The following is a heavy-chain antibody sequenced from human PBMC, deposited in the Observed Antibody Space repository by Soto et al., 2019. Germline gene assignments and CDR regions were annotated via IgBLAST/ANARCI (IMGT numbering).Heavy chain of an antibody. CDR2: IYYSGST. Sequence: EILSLTYTLSGSSISSSSYYWGWVRQPPGKGLEWIGSIYYSGSTYYNPSLKSRVTISVDTSKNQFSLKLSSVTAADTAVYYCARHLGYSYGPLDYWGQGTLVTV. D-gene: IGHD5-18*01. V-gene: IGHV4-39*01. J-gene: IGHJ4*02. CDR1: GSSISSSSYY. CDR3: ARHLGYSYGPLDY.